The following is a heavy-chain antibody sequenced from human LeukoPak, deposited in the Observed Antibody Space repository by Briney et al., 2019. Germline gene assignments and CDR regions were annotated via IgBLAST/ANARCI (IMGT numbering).Heavy chain of an antibody. CDR3: ARPMTTYNWFDP. CDR2: IYYSGST. J-gene: IGHJ5*02. V-gene: IGHV4-39*01. Sequence: SETLSLTCTVSGGSISSSSYYWGWIRQPPGKGLEWIGSIYYSGSTYYNPSLNRQVTISVDTSKNQCSLKLNLVTATDTAAYDCARPMTTYNWFDPWGQGTLVTVSS. D-gene: IGHD1-1*01. CDR1: GGSISSSSYY.